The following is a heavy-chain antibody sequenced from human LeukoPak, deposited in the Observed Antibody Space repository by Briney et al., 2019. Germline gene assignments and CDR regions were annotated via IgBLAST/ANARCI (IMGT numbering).Heavy chain of an antibody. CDR3: ARFPGSAEYRHYYYMDV. Sequence: ASETLSLTCTVSGGSISSYYWSWIRQPPGKGLEWIGYIYYSGSTSYNPSLKSRVTISVDTSKKQFSLKLTSVTAADTAVYYCARFPGSAEYRHYYYMDVWGKGTTVTVSS. CDR1: GGSISSYY. J-gene: IGHJ6*03. D-gene: IGHD2-15*01. V-gene: IGHV4-59*01. CDR2: IYYSGST.